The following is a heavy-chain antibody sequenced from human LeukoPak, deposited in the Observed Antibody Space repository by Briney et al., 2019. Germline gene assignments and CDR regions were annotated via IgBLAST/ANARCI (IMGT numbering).Heavy chain of an antibody. CDR2: INPNSGGT. D-gene: IGHD2-8*01. Sequence: GASVKVSCKASGYTFTGYYMHWVRQAPGQGLEWMGWINPNSGGTNYAQKFQGRVTMTRDTSISTAYMELSRLRSDDTAVYYCARPLLPYCTNGVCYEAGRLWFDPWGQGTRVTVSS. J-gene: IGHJ5*02. CDR1: GYTFTGYY. CDR3: ARPLLPYCTNGVCYEAGRLWFDP. V-gene: IGHV1-2*02.